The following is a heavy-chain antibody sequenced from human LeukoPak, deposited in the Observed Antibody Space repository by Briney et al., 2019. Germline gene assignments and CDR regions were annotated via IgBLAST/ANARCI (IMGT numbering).Heavy chain of an antibody. Sequence: ASVKVSCKASGYTFTNYDINWVRQATGQGLEWMGWMNPNSGNTGYAEKFQGRVTITRDTSITTAYMELTSLRSEDSAVYYCAKDRSCTNDICHGDFDYWGQGTLVTVSS. CDR2: MNPNSGNT. D-gene: IGHD2-8*01. CDR3: AKDRSCTNDICHGDFDY. V-gene: IGHV1-8*03. J-gene: IGHJ4*02. CDR1: GYTFTNYD.